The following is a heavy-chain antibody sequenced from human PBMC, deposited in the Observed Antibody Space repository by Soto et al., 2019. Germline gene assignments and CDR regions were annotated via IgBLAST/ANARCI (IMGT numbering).Heavy chain of an antibody. Sequence: QVQLVQSGAEVKKPGASVKFSCKASGYTFTSYGISWVRQAPGQGLEWMGWISAYNGNTNYAQKLQGRVTMTTDTATSTAYMELRSLRSDDTAVYYCARACGGLYDYIWGRWTEYFDYWGQGTLVTVSP. J-gene: IGHJ4*02. CDR1: GYTFTSYG. V-gene: IGHV1-18*01. CDR3: ARACGGLYDYIWGRWTEYFDY. CDR2: ISAYNGNT. D-gene: IGHD3-16*01.